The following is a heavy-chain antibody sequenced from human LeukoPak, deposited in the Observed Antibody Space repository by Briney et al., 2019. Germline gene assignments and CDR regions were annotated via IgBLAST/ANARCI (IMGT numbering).Heavy chain of an antibody. D-gene: IGHD2-15*01. CDR3: ARDRRFCSGGDCYLDY. CDR2: IGSSGTTL. J-gene: IGHJ4*02. V-gene: IGHV3-48*04. Sequence: GGSLRLSCAASGFTFRSYSMNWLRQAPGKGLEWVSYIGSSGTTLYYADSVKGRFTISRDNAKNSLYLQMNSLRAEDTAVYYCARDRRFCSGGDCYLDYWGRGTLVTVSS. CDR1: GFTFRSYS.